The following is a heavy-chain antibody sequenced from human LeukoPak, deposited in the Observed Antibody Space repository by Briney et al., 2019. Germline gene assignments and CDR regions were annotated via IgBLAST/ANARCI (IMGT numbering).Heavy chain of an antibody. J-gene: IGHJ3*01. CDR1: AFSFSKFA. V-gene: IGHV3-23*01. CDR3: AKDPNGDYIGAFDF. Sequence: LSGGSLRLSCAASAFSFSKFALIWVRQAPGKGLKWVSAITANGGYTLYADAVKGRFTVSRDNSKNTLYLQINSLRPEDTAMYYCAKDPNGDYIGAFDFWGQGTMVTVSS. CDR2: ITANGGYT. D-gene: IGHD4-17*01.